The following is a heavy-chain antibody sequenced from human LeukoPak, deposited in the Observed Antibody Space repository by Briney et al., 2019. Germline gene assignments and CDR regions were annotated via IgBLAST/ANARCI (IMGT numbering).Heavy chain of an antibody. Sequence: SETLSLTCTVSGGSISSYYWSWIRQPPGKGLEWIGYIYYSGSTNYNPPLKSRVTISVDTSKNQFSLKLSSVTAADTAVYYCARHPAKLLWFGDERFDPWGQGTLVTVSS. CDR1: GGSISSYY. CDR2: IYYSGST. V-gene: IGHV4-59*08. D-gene: IGHD3-10*01. CDR3: ARHPAKLLWFGDERFDP. J-gene: IGHJ5*02.